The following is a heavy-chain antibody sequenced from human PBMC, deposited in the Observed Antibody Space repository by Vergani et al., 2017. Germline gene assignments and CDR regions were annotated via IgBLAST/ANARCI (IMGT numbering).Heavy chain of an antibody. D-gene: IGHD6-13*01. CDR3: AKDNAAAGPFDD. CDR2: ISWNSGSI. J-gene: IGHJ4*02. V-gene: IGHV3-9*01. Sequence: EVQLVESGGGLVQPGRSLRLSCAASGFTFDDYAMHWVRQAPGKGLEWVSGISWNSGSIGYADSVKGRFTISRDNAKNSLYLQMNSLRAEDTALYYCAKDNAAAGPFDDWGQGTLVTVSS. CDR1: GFTFDDYA.